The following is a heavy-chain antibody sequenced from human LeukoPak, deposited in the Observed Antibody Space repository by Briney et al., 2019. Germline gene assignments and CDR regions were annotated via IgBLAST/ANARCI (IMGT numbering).Heavy chain of an antibody. D-gene: IGHD5-12*01. CDR1: GFTFSSYW. CDR3: ASGYDFYWGEYYFVY. Sequence: GGSLRLSCAASGFTFSSYWMSCVRQAPGKGLEWVANIKQDGSEKYYVDSVKGRFTISRDDAKNSLYLQMNSLRAEDTAVYYCASGYDFYWGEYYFVYWGQGTLVSVSS. J-gene: IGHJ4*02. CDR2: IKQDGSEK. V-gene: IGHV3-7*01.